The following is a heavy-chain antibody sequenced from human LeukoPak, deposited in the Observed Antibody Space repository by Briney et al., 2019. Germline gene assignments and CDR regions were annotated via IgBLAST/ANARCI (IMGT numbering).Heavy chain of an antibody. CDR1: GGSISSGGSS. CDR2: IYHSGST. J-gene: IGHJ2*01. D-gene: IGHD3-22*01. V-gene: IGHV4-30-2*01. CDR3: ARGRRAYYYDSRGYQRYFDL. Sequence: PSETLSLTCAVSGGSISSGGSSWSWIRQPPGKGLESIGYIYHSGSTYYNPSLNSRVTISMDRSKNQFSLNLSSVTAADTAVYYCARGRRAYYYDSRGYQRYFDLWGRGTLVTVSS.